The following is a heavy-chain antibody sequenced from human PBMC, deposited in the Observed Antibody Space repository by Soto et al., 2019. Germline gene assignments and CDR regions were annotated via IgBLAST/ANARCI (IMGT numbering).Heavy chain of an antibody. CDR1: GFTFSSYG. Sequence: PGGSLRLSCAASGFTFSSYGMHWVRQAPGKGLEWVAVIWYDGSNKYYADSVKGRFTISRDNSKNTLYLQMNSLRAEDTAVYYCARDLLGSDTATKEYYYYYYGMDVWGQVTTVTVSS. J-gene: IGHJ6*02. V-gene: IGHV3-33*01. CDR2: IWYDGSNK. CDR3: ARDLLGSDTATKEYYYYYYGMDV. D-gene: IGHD5-18*01.